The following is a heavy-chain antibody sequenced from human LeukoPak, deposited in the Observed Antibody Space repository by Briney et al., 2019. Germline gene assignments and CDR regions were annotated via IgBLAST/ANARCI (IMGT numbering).Heavy chain of an antibody. CDR3: ARSPQDIVVVPVTYYYYGMDV. CDR1: GYTFTRFY. CDR2: INPSGGRT. J-gene: IGHJ6*02. V-gene: IGHV1-46*01. Sequence: ASVKVSCKASGYTFTRFYMHWVRQAPGQGLEWMGVINPSGGRTSYAQKFQGRVTMTRDTSTSTVYMELSSLGSEDTAVYYCARSPQDIVVVPVTYYYYGMDVWGLGTTVTVSS. D-gene: IGHD2-2*01.